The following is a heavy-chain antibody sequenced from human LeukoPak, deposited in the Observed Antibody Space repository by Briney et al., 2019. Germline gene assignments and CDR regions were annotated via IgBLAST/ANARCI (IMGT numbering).Heavy chain of an antibody. CDR3: AREIRAGYYDFWSGNYYYYYMDV. D-gene: IGHD3-3*01. V-gene: IGHV4-4*07. CDR1: GGSISSYY. J-gene: IGHJ6*03. Sequence: SETLSLTCTVSGGSISSYYWSWIRQPAGKGLEWIGRIYTSGSTNYNPSLKSRVTMSVDTSKNQFSLKLSSVTAADTAVYYCAREIRAGYYDFWSGNYYYYYMDVWGKGTTVTASS. CDR2: IYTSGST.